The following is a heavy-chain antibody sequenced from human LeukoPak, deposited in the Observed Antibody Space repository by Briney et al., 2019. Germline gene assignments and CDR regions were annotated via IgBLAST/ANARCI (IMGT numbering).Heavy chain of an antibody. CDR3: ASPLGGYYYGMDV. Sequence: PSETLSLTCAVYGVSFSGYYWSWIRQPPGKGLEWIGEINHSGSTNYNPSLKSRVTISVDTSKNQFSLKLSSVTAADTAVYYCASPLGGYYYGMDVWGQGTTVTVSS. J-gene: IGHJ6*02. V-gene: IGHV4-34*01. D-gene: IGHD3-16*01. CDR2: INHSGST. CDR1: GVSFSGYY.